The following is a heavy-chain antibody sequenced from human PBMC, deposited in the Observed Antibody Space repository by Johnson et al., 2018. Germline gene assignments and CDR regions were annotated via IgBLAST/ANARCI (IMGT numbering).Heavy chain of an antibody. CDR1: GFTFSSYA. CDR3: ANPVIRMGAYDAFDI. J-gene: IGHJ3*02. V-gene: IGHV3-30-3*01. D-gene: IGHD1-26*01. CDR2: ISYDGSNK. Sequence: QVQLVESGGGVVQPGRSLRLSCAASGFTFSSYAMHWVRQAPGKGLEWVAVISYDGSNKYYADSVKGRFTISRDNSKNTLYLQMNSLRADDTAVYYWANPVIRMGAYDAFDIWGQGTMVTVSS.